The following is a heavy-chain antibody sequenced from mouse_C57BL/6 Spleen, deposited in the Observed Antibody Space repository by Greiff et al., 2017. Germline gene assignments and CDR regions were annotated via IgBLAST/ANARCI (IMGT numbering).Heavy chain of an antibody. CDR2: INPYNGGT. D-gene: IGHD2-4*01. V-gene: IGHV1-19*01. Sequence: EVQLQESGPVLVKPGASVKMSCKASGYTFTDYYMNWVKQSHGKSLEWIGVINPYNGGTSYNQKFKGKATLTVDKSSSTAYMELNSLTSEDSAVYYCARPYDYDDAAWFAYWGQGTLVTVSA. CDR3: ARPYDYDDAAWFAY. CDR1: GYTFTDYY. J-gene: IGHJ3*01.